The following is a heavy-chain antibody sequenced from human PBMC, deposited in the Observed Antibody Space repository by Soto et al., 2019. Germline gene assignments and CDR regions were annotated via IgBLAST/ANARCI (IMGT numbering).Heavy chain of an antibody. Sequence: GGSLRLSCAASGFTFSDYYMSWIRQAPGKGLEWVSYISSSSSYTNYADSVKGRFTISRDNAKNSLYLQMKSLRAEDTAVYYCASYGSGSYYTFDYWGQGTLVTVSS. V-gene: IGHV3-11*06. J-gene: IGHJ4*02. D-gene: IGHD3-10*01. CDR3: ASYGSGSYYTFDY. CDR2: ISSSSSYT. CDR1: GFTFSDYY.